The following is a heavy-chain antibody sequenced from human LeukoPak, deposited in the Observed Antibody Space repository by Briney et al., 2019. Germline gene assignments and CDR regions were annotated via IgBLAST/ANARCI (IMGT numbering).Heavy chain of an antibody. J-gene: IGHJ4*02. CDR2: ISGSGGST. V-gene: IGHV3-23*01. Sequence: GGSLRLSCAASGFTFSSYAMSWVRQAPGKGLEWVSPISGSGGSTYYADSVKGRFTISRDNSKNTLYLQMNSLRAEDTAVYYCAKGHIAAQATFDYWGQGTLVTVSS. D-gene: IGHD6-6*01. CDR3: AKGHIAAQATFDY. CDR1: GFTFSSYA.